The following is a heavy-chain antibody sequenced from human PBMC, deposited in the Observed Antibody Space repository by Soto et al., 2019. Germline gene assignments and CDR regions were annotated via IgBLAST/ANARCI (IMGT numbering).Heavy chain of an antibody. D-gene: IGHD1-26*01. CDR2: ISYDGSNK. CDR1: GFTFSSYG. Sequence: VGSLRLSCAASGFTFSSYGMHWVRQAPGKGLEWVAVISYDGSNKYYADSVKGRFTISRDNSKNTLYLQMNSLRAEDTAVYYCAKDRLGATLRDYYYGMDVWGQGTTVTVSS. J-gene: IGHJ6*02. CDR3: AKDRLGATLRDYYYGMDV. V-gene: IGHV3-30*18.